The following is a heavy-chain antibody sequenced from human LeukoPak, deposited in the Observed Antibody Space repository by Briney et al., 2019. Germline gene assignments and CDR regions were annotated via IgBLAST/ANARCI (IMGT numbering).Heavy chain of an antibody. Sequence: GRSLRLSCAASGFTFSSYGMHWVRQAPGKGLEWVAVIWYDGSNKYYADSVKGRFTISRDNSKNTLYLQMNSLRAEDTAVYYCARDPRGSGWYSPLDYWGQGTLVTVSS. CDR2: IWYDGSNK. D-gene: IGHD6-19*01. J-gene: IGHJ4*02. CDR1: GFTFSSYG. V-gene: IGHV3-33*01. CDR3: ARDPRGSGWYSPLDY.